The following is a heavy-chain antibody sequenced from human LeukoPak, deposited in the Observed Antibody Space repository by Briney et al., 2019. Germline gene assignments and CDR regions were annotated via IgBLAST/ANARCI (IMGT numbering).Heavy chain of an antibody. CDR1: GFPFSSYG. CDR3: ANQRGIYNNGWSTTYHVFVLGG. CDR2: VSGDGGRT. V-gene: IGHV3-23*01. Sequence: GGSLRLSCDASGFPFSSYGMSWVRQAPGKGLEWVSAVSGDGGRTYYAASVRGRFTVSRDNSKDRLHLAMNSLRAGDAAIYYCANQRGIYNNGWSTTYHVFVLGGWGQGTTVTVSS. J-gene: IGHJ6*02. D-gene: IGHD6-19*01.